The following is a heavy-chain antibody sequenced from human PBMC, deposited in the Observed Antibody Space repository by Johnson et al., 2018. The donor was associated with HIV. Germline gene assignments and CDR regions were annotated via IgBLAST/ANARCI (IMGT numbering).Heavy chain of an antibody. J-gene: IGHJ3*02. CDR1: RFTLSDYY. Sequence: VQLVESGGGLVKPGGSLRLSCAASRFTLSDYYMTWIRQAPGKGLEWVSYISDSGSSIYYAESVKGRFTISRDNAKNSLYLQMNSLRAEDPAVDYCARDCSAGVCYLGTYAFDIWGQGTMVTVSS. V-gene: IGHV3-11*04. D-gene: IGHD2-8*02. CDR2: ISDSGSSI. CDR3: ARDCSAGVCYLGTYAFDI.